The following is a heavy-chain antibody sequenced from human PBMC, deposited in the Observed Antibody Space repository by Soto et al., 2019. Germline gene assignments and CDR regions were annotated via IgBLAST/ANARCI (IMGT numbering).Heavy chain of an antibody. CDR2: ITPIFDTT. J-gene: IGHJ5*02. CDR3: ARYPNSLNKGFDP. CDR1: GGTFSNYA. D-gene: IGHD3-9*01. V-gene: IGHV1-69*06. Sequence: QIHLVQSGAEVKKPGSSVKISCKASGGTFSNYAISWVRQAPGQGLEWMGGITPIFDTTNYAQKFQGRLTITADTSTSTAYMELSGLRSDDTAIYYCARYPNSLNKGFDPWGQGTLVTVSS.